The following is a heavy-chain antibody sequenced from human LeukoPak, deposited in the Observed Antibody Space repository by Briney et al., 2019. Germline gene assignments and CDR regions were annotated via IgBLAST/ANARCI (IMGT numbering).Heavy chain of an antibody. Sequence: GGSLRLSCAASGFTFSSYAMSWVRQAPGKGLEWVSAISGSGGSTYYADSVKGRFTISRDNSKNTLYLQMNGLRAEDTAVYYCAIAPGGLNPFDYWGQGTLVTVSS. V-gene: IGHV3-23*01. CDR1: GFTFSSYA. J-gene: IGHJ4*02. D-gene: IGHD3/OR15-3a*01. CDR3: AIAPGGLNPFDY. CDR2: ISGSGGST.